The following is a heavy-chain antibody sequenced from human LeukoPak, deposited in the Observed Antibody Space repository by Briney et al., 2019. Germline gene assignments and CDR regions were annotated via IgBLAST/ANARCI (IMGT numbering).Heavy chain of an antibody. CDR3: AKRDFDDYFDY. J-gene: IGHJ4*02. CDR2: ISDSGGNT. CDR1: GFTVSSNY. D-gene: IGHD3-9*01. Sequence: GGSLRLSCAASGFTVSSNYMSWVRQAPGKGLEWVSTISDSGGNTYNADSVEGRFTISRDNSNNMLYLQMNSLRAEDTAVYYCAKRDFDDYFDYWGQGTLVIVSS. V-gene: IGHV3-23*01.